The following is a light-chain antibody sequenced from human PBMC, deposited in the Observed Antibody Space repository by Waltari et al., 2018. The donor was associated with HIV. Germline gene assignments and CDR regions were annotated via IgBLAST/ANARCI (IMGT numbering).Light chain of an antibody. Sequence: QSVLTPPPSVSGAPGQRVTISCTGTNSNIGANDDVHWYQQLPGTAPKLLIYGNTNRPSGVPDRFSGSKSGTSASLVITGLRAEDEADDYCQSYDSSLSGSEVFGGGTKLSVL. J-gene: IGLJ2*01. V-gene: IGLV1-40*01. CDR1: NSNIGANDD. CDR3: QSYDSSLSGSEV. CDR2: GNT.